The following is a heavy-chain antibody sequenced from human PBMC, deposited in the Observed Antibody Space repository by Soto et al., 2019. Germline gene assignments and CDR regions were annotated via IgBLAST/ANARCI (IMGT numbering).Heavy chain of an antibody. Sequence: QVQLVESGGGVVQSGRSPRLSCAASGFTFSSFGMHWVRQAPGKGLEWVALIWHDGTFTHYADSVKGRFTISRDNSKNMLYLQMNRLRADDTAVYYCGRDRHFRGGPDDIWGQGTMVTVSS. D-gene: IGHD3-3*02. CDR3: GRDRHFRGGPDDI. J-gene: IGHJ3*02. V-gene: IGHV3-33*01. CDR2: IWHDGTFT. CDR1: GFTFSSFG.